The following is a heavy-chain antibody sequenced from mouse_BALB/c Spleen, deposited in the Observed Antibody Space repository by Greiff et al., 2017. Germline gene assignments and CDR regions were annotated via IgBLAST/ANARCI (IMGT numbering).Heavy chain of an antibody. CDR1: GFTFSSYT. CDR2: ISTGGSYT. V-gene: IGHV5-6-4*01. Sequence: EVKLVESGRGLVKPGGSLKLSCAASGFTFSSYTMSWVRQTPGKRLEWVGTISTGGSYTYYPDSVKGRVTISRDNAKNTLYLQMSSLKSEDTAMYDCTREGVGDYDPHYYAMDYWGQGTSVTVSA. CDR3: TREGVGDYDPHYYAMDY. D-gene: IGHD2-4*01. J-gene: IGHJ4*01.